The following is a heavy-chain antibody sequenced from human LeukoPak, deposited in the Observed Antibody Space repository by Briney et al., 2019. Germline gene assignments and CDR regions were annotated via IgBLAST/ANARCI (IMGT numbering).Heavy chain of an antibody. J-gene: IGHJ4*02. CDR1: GSTFSGHL. V-gene: IGHV3-30*01. Sequence: PGRSLRLSCAASGSTFSGHLLHWVRQAPGKGLEWVGGTAYDGAEKYYADSVRGRFAISRDNSKSTVYLEMNSLRPEDAAVYYCVREGDRHFTFDYWGRGTLVTVSS. CDR3: VREGDRHFTFDY. CDR2: TAYDGAEK. D-gene: IGHD2/OR15-2a*01.